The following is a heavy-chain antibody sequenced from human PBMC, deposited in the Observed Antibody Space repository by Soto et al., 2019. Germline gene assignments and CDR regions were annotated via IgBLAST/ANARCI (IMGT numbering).Heavy chain of an antibody. Sequence: QVQLVDSGGGVVQPGRSLRLSCAASGFTFSSYAMHWVRQAPGKGLEWVAVISYDANYKNYADSVKGRFTISRYNSKNTLNLQMNSLRAEDTAVYYCARDSLWYLDYWGRGTLVTVSS. D-gene: IGHD2-21*01. V-gene: IGHV3-30-3*01. CDR1: GFTFSSYA. CDR2: ISYDANYK. J-gene: IGHJ4*02. CDR3: ARDSLWYLDY.